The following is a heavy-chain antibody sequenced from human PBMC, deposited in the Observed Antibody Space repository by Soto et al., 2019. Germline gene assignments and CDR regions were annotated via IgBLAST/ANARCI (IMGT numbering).Heavy chain of an antibody. J-gene: IGHJ4*02. CDR2: IIPIFGTA. Sequence: QVQLVQSGAEVKQPGASVKVSCKASGVTFSSYAISWVRQAPGQGLEWMGGIIPIFGTANYAQKFQGRVTITADESTSTAYMELSSLRSEDTAVYYCARALTESRFWSGYYSGGYWGQGTLVTVSS. D-gene: IGHD3-3*01. V-gene: IGHV1-69*01. CDR3: ARALTESRFWSGYYSGGY. CDR1: GVTFSSYA.